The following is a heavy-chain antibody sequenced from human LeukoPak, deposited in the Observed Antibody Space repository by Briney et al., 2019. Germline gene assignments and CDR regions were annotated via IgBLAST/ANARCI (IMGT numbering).Heavy chain of an antibody. Sequence: ASVKVSCKASGYTFTGYYMHWVRQAPGHGLEWLGWINPNSGGTNYAQKFQGRVTMTRDTSISTAYMELSRLRSDDTAVYYCARAGSRGPYYMDVWGKGTTVTVSS. CDR2: INPNSGGT. J-gene: IGHJ6*03. V-gene: IGHV1-2*02. CDR3: ARAGSRGPYYMDV. D-gene: IGHD6-13*01. CDR1: GYTFTGYY.